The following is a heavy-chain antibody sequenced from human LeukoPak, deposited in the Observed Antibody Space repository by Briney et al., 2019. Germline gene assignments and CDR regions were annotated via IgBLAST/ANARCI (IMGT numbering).Heavy chain of an antibody. V-gene: IGHV4-38-2*02. J-gene: IGHJ6*03. Sequence: SETLSLTCTVSGYSISSGYYWGWIRQPPGKVLEWIGSIYHSGSTYYNPSPKSRVTISVDTAKNQFSLKLSYVTAADTAVYYCARGGGSTSLYYFYYYTDVWGKGTTVTVSS. CDR1: GYSISSGYY. CDR2: IYHSGST. D-gene: IGHD2-2*01. CDR3: ARGGGSTSLYYFYYYTDV.